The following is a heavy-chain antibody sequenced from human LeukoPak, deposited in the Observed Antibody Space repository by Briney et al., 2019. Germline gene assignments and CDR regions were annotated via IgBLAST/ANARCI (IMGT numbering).Heavy chain of an antibody. CDR3: ARLPFGGVDP. CDR1: GYTLTSYG. V-gene: IGHV1-8*02. CDR2: MNPNSGNT. D-gene: IGHD3-3*01. Sequence: GASVKVSCKASGYTLTSYGISWVRQAPGQGLEWMGWMNPNSGNTGYAQKFQGRVTMTRNTSISTAYMELSSLRSEDTAVYYCARLPFGGVDPWGQGTLVTVSS. J-gene: IGHJ5*02.